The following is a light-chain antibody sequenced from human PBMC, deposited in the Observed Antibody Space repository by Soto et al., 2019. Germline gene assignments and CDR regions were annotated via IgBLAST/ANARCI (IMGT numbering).Light chain of an antibody. V-gene: IGLV2-8*01. Sequence: QSALTQPPSASGSPGQSVTISCTGTSSDVGGYNYVSWYQQHPGKAPKLMIYEVTKRPSGVPVRFSGSKSGNTASLTVSGLLAEDEADYYCSSHAGINNVVFGGGTKLTVL. J-gene: IGLJ3*02. CDR1: SSDVGGYNY. CDR2: EVT. CDR3: SSHAGINNVV.